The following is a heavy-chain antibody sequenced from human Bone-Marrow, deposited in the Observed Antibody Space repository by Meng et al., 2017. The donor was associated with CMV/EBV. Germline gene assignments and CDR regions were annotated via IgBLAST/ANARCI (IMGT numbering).Heavy chain of an antibody. CDR1: GGSVSSGSYY. D-gene: IGHD3-22*01. CDR2: IYYSGST. V-gene: IGHV4-61*01. Sequence: GSLRLSCTVSGGSVSSGSYYWSWIRQPPGKGLEWIGYIYYSGSTNYNPSLKSRVTISADTSKNQFSLKLSSVTAADTAVYYCARVALNYYDSSGPFDYWGQGTLVTVSS. J-gene: IGHJ4*02. CDR3: ARVALNYYDSSGPFDY.